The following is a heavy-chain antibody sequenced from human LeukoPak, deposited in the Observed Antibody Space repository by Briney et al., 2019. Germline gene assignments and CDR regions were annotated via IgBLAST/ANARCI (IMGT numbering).Heavy chain of an antibody. CDR3: AKRGDGYNSAIDY. D-gene: IGHD5-24*01. J-gene: IGHJ4*02. Sequence: GGSLRLSCTASGFTFSSYSMDWVRQARGKGLEWVSSITTSSSYIYYADSVEGRFTPSRDNHKNSLYLQMNSLRAEDTAVSYCAKRGDGYNSAIDYWGQGTLVTVSS. CDR1: GFTFSSYS. V-gene: IGHV3-21*01. CDR2: ITTSSSYI.